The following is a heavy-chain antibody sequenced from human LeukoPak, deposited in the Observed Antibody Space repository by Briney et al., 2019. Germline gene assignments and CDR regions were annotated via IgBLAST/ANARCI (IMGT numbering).Heavy chain of an antibody. CDR3: ATAVTPYGCFDP. D-gene: IGHD4-17*01. CDR1: GYTFTGYY. CDR2: INPSGGST. J-gene: IGHJ5*02. Sequence: ASVKVSCKASGYTFTGYYMHWVRQAPGQGLEWMVIINPSGGSTSSAQKFQGRVTMTRDTSTNTVYMELRSLTSEDTAMYYCATAVTPYGCFDPWGQGTLVTVSS. V-gene: IGHV1-46*01.